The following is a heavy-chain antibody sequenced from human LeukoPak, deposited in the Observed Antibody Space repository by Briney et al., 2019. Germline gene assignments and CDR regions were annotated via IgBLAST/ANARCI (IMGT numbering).Heavy chain of an antibody. V-gene: IGHV4-34*01. CDR2: INHSGST. CDR1: GGSFSGYY. CDR3: ARMTYSYGRDC. J-gene: IGHJ4*02. D-gene: IGHD5-18*01. Sequence: PSETLSLTCAVYGGSFSGYYWSWIRQPPGKGLEWIGEINHSGSTNYNPSLKSRATISVDTSKNQFSLKLSSVTAADTAVYYCARMTYSYGRDCWGQGTLVTVSS.